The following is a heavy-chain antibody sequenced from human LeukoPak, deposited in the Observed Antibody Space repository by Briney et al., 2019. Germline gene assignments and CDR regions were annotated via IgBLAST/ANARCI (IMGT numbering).Heavy chain of an antibody. D-gene: IGHD1-26*01. J-gene: IGHJ4*02. CDR2: INPSGGST. CDR3: ARDWTDSAVLAPSDY. CDR1: GYTFTSYY. V-gene: IGHV1-46*01. Sequence: ASVKVSCKASGYTFTSYYMHWVRQAPGQGLEWMGIINPSGGSTSYAQKFQGRVTMTRDTSTSTVYMELSSLRSEDTAVYYCARDWTDSAVLAPSDYWGQGTLVTVSS.